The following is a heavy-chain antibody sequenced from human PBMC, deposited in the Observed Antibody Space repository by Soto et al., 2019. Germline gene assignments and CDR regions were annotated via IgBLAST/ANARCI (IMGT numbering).Heavy chain of an antibody. V-gene: IGHV4-4*02. CDR3: ARDMIGDILPTYYKVYYYAMDV. CDR2: IHHSGST. D-gene: IGHD3-9*01. Sequence: PSETLSLTCAVSGASISSGNWWSWVRQPPGKGLEWIGAIHHSGSTNYNPSLKSRVTTSVDKSKNQFSLTLTSVTAADTAVYYCARDMIGDILPTYYKVYYYAMDVWGQGTTVTVSS. J-gene: IGHJ6*02. CDR1: GASISSGNW.